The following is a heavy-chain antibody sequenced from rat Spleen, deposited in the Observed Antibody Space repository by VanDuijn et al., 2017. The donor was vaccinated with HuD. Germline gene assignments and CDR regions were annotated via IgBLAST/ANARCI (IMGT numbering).Heavy chain of an antibody. CDR2: ISTSGGNT. CDR1: GFTFNVYY. Sequence: EVQLMESGGGLVQPGKSLKLSCVASGFTFNVYYMAWVRQAPTKGLEWVASISTSGGNTYYRDSVKGRFTISRDNAKNTLYLQMDSLRSEDTATYYCARRGDYGYNPYYFDYWGQGVMVTVSS. D-gene: IGHD1-9*01. V-gene: IGHV5-25*01. CDR3: ARRGDYGYNPYYFDY. J-gene: IGHJ2*01.